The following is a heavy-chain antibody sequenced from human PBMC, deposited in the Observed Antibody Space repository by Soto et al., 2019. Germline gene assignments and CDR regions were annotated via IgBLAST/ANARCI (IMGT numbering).Heavy chain of an antibody. CDR1: GFSLSNARMG. CDR3: ARFGEVPLRGDYMDV. CDR2: IFSNDEK. Sequence: QVTLKESGPVLVKPTETLTLNCTVSGFSLSNARMGVSWIRQPPGKALEWLAHIFSNDEKSYSTYLKSRLTIAKDTSKSQVALTMTNMDPVDTATYYCARFGEVPLRGDYMDVWGKGTTVTFSS. V-gene: IGHV2-26*01. D-gene: IGHD3-10*01. J-gene: IGHJ6*03.